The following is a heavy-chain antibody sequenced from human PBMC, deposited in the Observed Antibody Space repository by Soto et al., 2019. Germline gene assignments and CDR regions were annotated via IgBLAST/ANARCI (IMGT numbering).Heavy chain of an antibody. Sequence: EVQLVESGGGLVQPGGSLRLSCEASGFTFSSYWMSWVRQAPGKGLEWVANIKQDGSEKYYVDSVKGRFTISRDNAKNSLYLQMNSLRAEDTAVYYCAREDDYGDHEVFDYWGQGTLVTVSS. V-gene: IGHV3-7*01. D-gene: IGHD4-17*01. CDR3: AREDDYGDHEVFDY. CDR2: IKQDGSEK. CDR1: GFTFSSYW. J-gene: IGHJ4*02.